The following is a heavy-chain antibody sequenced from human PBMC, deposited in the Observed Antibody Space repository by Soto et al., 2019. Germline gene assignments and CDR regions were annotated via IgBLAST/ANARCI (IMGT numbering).Heavy chain of an antibody. CDR3: TRDLVPDSSGYFPFDY. D-gene: IGHD3-22*01. CDR2: ISTTNSYI. J-gene: IGHJ4*02. Sequence: EVQLVESGGGLVKPGGSLRLSCAASGFRFITYSMNWVRQAPGKGLEWVASISTTNSYIYYADSVRGRFTISRDNAKNSLFLQMNSLRAEDTAVYYCTRDLVPDSSGYFPFDYWGQGTLVTVSS. V-gene: IGHV3-21*01. CDR1: GFRFITYS.